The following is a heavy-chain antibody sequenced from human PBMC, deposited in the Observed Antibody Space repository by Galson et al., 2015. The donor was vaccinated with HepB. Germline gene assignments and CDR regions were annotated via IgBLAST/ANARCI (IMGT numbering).Heavy chain of an antibody. CDR1: GFTFSMYA. V-gene: IGHV3-30-3*01. Sequence: SLRLSCAASGFTFSMYAMYWVRQAPGKGLEWVAGISYDGSNKDYADSVKGRFIMSRDNSKNTLYVQMNSLRPEDTAVYYCARRTRGKSLYQLARKQYYYYYIDVWGKGTTVTVS. J-gene: IGHJ6*03. CDR3: ARRTRGKSLYQLARKQYYYYYIDV. CDR2: ISYDGSNK. D-gene: IGHD1/OR15-1a*01.